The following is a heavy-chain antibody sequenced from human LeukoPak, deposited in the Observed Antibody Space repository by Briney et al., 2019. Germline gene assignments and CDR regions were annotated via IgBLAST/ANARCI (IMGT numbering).Heavy chain of an antibody. CDR2: INPSGGST. CDR1: GYXFTSYY. D-gene: IGHD6-6*01. Sequence: ASVKVSCKASGYXFTSYYIHWVRQAPGQGLEWMGIINPSGGSTSYAQQFQGRVTMTRDTSTSTVYMELSSLRSEDTAVYYCARAGVGSSSSVRYYYGMDVWGQGTTVTVSS. CDR3: ARAGVGSSSSVRYYYGMDV. V-gene: IGHV1-46*01. J-gene: IGHJ6*02.